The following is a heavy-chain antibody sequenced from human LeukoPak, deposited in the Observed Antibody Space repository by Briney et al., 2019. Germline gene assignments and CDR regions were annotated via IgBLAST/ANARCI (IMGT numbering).Heavy chain of an antibody. V-gene: IGHV3-30*02. CDR3: AKALEDCSGGGCFSGYIDV. D-gene: IGHD2-15*01. J-gene: IGHJ6*03. CDR1: GFTFSSYA. CDR2: IRADGSKT. Sequence: GGSLRLSCTASGFTFSSYAMHWVRQAPGKGLEWVAIIRADGSKTYSTDSVKGRFTISRDNSKSTVYLQMNSLGAVDTAVYYCAKALEDCSGGGCFSGYIDVWGKGTTVIVSS.